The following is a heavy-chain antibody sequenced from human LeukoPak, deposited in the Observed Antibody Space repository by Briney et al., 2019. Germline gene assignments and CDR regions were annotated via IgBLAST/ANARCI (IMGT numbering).Heavy chain of an antibody. CDR2: ISAYNGNT. CDR1: GYTFTGYY. Sequence: GSVKVSCKASGYTFTGYYMHWVRQAPGQGLEWMGWISAYNGNTNYAQKLQGRVTMTTDTSTSTAYMELRSVRSDDTAVYYCARESKRHVSDYWGQGTLVTVSS. CDR3: ARESKRHVSDY. V-gene: IGHV1-18*04. D-gene: IGHD3-16*01. J-gene: IGHJ4*02.